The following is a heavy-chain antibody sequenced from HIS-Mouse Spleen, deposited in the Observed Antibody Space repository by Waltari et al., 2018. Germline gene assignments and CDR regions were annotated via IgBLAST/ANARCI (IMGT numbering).Heavy chain of an antibody. CDR1: GGSFSGYY. CDR3: ARAGGNSGSYWFDP. CDR2: INHSGST. J-gene: IGHJ5*02. Sequence: QVQLQQWGAGLLKPSETLSLTCAVYGGSFSGYYWSWIRQPPGKGLGWIGEINHSGSTNYNPAVKSRGNISVDTAKKQFSLKRSSVTAADTAVYYCARAGGNSGSYWFDPWGQGTLVTVSS. V-gene: IGHV4-34*01. D-gene: IGHD1-26*01.